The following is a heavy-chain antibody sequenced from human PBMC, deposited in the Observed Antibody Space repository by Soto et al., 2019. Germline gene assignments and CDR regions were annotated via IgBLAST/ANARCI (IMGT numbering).Heavy chain of an antibody. CDR2: ISGSGGST. CDR3: AKATGWFGEFDH. CDR1: GFTFSSYA. V-gene: IGHV3-23*01. J-gene: IGHJ4*02. D-gene: IGHD3-10*01. Sequence: EVQLLESGGGLVQPGGSLRLSCAASGFTFSSYAMSWVRQAPGKGLEWVSAISGSGGSTYYADSVKGRFTISRDNSKNTLYLQVTRLRAADTAVYYCAKATGWFGEFDHWGQGTMVTFSS.